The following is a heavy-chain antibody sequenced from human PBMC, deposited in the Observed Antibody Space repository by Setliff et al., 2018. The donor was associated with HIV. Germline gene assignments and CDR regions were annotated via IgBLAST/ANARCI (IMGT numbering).Heavy chain of an antibody. CDR1: SGSISTYY. Sequence: SETLSLTCTVSSGSISTYYWTWIRQPPGKGLEYIGYIYYTGSTDYNPSLNGRVTMSADTSKNQFYLNLRFVTAADTAMYYCARSTQIQLWPHDFDNWGQGALVTVSS. D-gene: IGHD2-21*01. CDR3: ARSTQIQLWPHDFDN. J-gene: IGHJ4*02. CDR2: IYYTGST. V-gene: IGHV4-59*01.